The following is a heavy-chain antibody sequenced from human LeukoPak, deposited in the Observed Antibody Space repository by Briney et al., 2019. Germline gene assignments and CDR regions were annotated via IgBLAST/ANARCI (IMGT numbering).Heavy chain of an antibody. J-gene: IGHJ5*02. V-gene: IGHV4-4*07. CDR2: IFTTGST. CDR3: ARGDGSSMIRGVSRYGWLDP. D-gene: IGHD3-10*01. CDR1: GGSLSSYY. Sequence: SETLSLTCSVSGGSLSSYYWTWIRQPAGKGLEWIGRIFTTGSTNYIPSLMSRVTMSVDTSKNQFSLKMRSVTAADTAVYYCARGDGSSMIRGVSRYGWLDPWGQGTLVSVSS.